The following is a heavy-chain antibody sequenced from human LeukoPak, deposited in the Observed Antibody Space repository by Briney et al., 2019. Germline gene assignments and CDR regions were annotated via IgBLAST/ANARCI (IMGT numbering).Heavy chain of an antibody. D-gene: IGHD3-10*01. CDR3: ARNYGSGIYYQVDP. V-gene: IGHV1-69*04. J-gene: IGHJ5*02. CDR2: IIPILGIA. Sequence: ASVKVSCKASGGTFSSYAISWVRQAPGQGLEWMGRIIPILGIANYAQKFQGRVTITADKSTSTAYMELSSLRSEDTAVYYCARNYGSGIYYQVDPWGQGTLVTVSS. CDR1: GGTFSSYA.